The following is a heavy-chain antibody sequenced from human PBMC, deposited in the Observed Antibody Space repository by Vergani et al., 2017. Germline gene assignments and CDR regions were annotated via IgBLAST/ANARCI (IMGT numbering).Heavy chain of an antibody. J-gene: IGHJ3*02. CDR1: GGSISSSSYY. D-gene: IGHD3-10*01. CDR2: IYYSGST. Sequence: QLQLQESGPGLVKPSETLSLTCTVSGGSISSSSYYWGWIRQPPGKGLEWIGSIYYSGSTYYNPSLKSRVTISVDTSKNQFSLKLSSVTAADTAVYYCARHHLPTDYGSGSYSSGAFDIWGQGTMVTVSS. V-gene: IGHV4-39*01. CDR3: ARHHLPTDYGSGSYSSGAFDI.